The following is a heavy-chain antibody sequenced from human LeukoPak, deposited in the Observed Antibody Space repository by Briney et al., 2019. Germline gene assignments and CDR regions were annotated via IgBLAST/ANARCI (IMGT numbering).Heavy chain of an antibody. CDR3: ARSGPMAYFDH. CDR1: GYSFADYY. J-gene: IGHJ4*02. V-gene: IGHV1-2*02. D-gene: IGHD3-10*01. CDR2: INPHSGGT. Sequence: EASVKVSCKASGYSFADYYIHWVRQAPGQGLEWMGWINPHSGGTNYALKFQGRVTMTRDTSITTAYMELSSLRSDDTALYYCARSGPMAYFDHWGQGTLVTVSS.